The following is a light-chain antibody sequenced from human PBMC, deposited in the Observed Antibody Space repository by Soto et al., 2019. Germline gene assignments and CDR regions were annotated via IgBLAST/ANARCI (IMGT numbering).Light chain of an antibody. CDR3: QAWGFGIRV. J-gene: IGLJ1*01. CDR1: SGHTNYG. Sequence: QSVLTQSPSASASLGASVKLTCTLSSGHTNYGIAWHQQQPEKGPRYLIKVNSDGSHTKGDGIPDRFSGSTSGAEYYLTISSLQSEAGADYYCQAWGFGIRVFGTGTKVTVL. CDR2: VNSDGSH. V-gene: IGLV4-69*01.